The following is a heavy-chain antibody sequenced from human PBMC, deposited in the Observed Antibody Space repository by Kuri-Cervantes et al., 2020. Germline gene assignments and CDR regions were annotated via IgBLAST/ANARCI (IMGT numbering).Heavy chain of an antibody. J-gene: IGHJ4*02. CDR3: AKVNYYGDYGGGLDY. V-gene: IGHV3-9*01. CDR2: ISWNSGSI. D-gene: IGHD4-17*01. Sequence: LSLTCAASGFTFDDYAMHWVRQAPGKGLEWVSGISWNSGSIGYADSVKGRFTISRDNAKNSLYLQMNSLRAEDTALYYCAKVNYYGDYGGGLDYWGQGTLVTVSS. CDR1: GFTFDDYA.